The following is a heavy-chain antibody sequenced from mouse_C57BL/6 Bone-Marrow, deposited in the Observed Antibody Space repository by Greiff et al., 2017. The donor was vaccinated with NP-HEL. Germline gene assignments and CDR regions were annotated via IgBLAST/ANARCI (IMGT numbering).Heavy chain of an antibody. D-gene: IGHD1-1*01. V-gene: IGHV2-2*01. CDR3: ARNWGTVEGWCAD. CDR2: IWSGGST. J-gene: IGHJ3*01. Sequence: VQLQQSGPGLVQPSQSLSITCTVSGFSLTRYGVHWVRQSPGKGLEWLGVIWSGGSTAYNAAFISRLSISKDNSKSQVFFKMNSLQADDTARYYCARNWGTVEGWCADWGQGTLVTVSA. CDR1: GFSLTRYG.